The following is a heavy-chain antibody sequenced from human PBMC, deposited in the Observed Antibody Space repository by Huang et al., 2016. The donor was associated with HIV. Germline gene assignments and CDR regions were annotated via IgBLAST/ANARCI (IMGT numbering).Heavy chain of an antibody. J-gene: IGHJ3*01. CDR3: ARGFGINYNHEAFDV. CDR1: GYTFTNYD. D-gene: IGHD3-10*01. V-gene: IGHV1-8*01. Sequence: QIQLAQSGAEVKKPGASVKVSCKASGYTFTNYDINWVRQASGQGLEWMGWMNPKSGNVGYTKKFQGRVAILGNSSINTSYLEVTSLTSEDTAVYYCARGFGINYNHEAFDVWGQGTMVTVSS. CDR2: MNPKSGNV.